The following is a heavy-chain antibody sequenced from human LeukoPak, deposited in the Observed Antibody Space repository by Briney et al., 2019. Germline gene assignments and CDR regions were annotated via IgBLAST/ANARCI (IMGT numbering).Heavy chain of an antibody. J-gene: IGHJ3*02. V-gene: IGHV3-11*01. CDR2: SSTSGSTI. CDR3: ARERADALDI. CDR1: GFTFSDFH. Sequence: PGGSLRLSCAASGFTFSDFHMCWIRQAPGKGLEWVSFSSTSGSTIFYAGSVKGRFTISRDNAKNSLYLQMNSLRAEDTAVYYCARERADALDIWGPGTMVTVSS.